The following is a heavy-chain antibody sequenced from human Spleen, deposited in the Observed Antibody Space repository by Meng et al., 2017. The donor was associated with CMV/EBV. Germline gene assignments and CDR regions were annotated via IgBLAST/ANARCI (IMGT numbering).Heavy chain of an antibody. CDR1: GFTFSSNW. D-gene: IGHD2-15*01. Sequence: GESLKISCAASGFTFSSNWMSWVRQAPGKGLEWVANIKQDGSEKYYVDSAKGRFTISRDNAKNSLYLQMNSLRAEDTAVYYCARDLATLDWGQGTLVTVSS. CDR2: IKQDGSEK. V-gene: IGHV3-7*01. J-gene: IGHJ4*02. CDR3: ARDLATLD.